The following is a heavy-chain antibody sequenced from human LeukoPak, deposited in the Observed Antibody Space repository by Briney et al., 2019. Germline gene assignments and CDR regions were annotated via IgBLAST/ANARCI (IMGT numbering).Heavy chain of an antibody. Sequence: GGSLRLSCEASGFTFSTFAMIWVRQPPGKGLEWVSSIFPSGGEIHYADSVRGRFTISRDNAKNSLYLQMNSLRAEDTAVYYCARGVEGVVGDSDAFGFWGQGTMVTVSS. CDR3: ARGVEGVVGDSDAFGF. J-gene: IGHJ3*01. D-gene: IGHD2-21*02. V-gene: IGHV3-21*01. CDR2: IFPSGGEI. CDR1: GFTFSTFA.